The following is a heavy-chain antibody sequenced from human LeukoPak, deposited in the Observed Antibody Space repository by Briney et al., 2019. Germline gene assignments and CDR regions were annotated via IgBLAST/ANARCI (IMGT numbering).Heavy chain of an antibody. J-gene: IGHJ4*02. CDR1: GYSFTRGHY. D-gene: IGHD2-2*01. V-gene: IGHV4-38-2*01. Sequence: SETLSLTCSVSGYSFTRGHYWGWIRQAPGKGLEWIANIYHTGSAHYNPSLKSRVTISVDTSKNQFSLKLSSVTAADTAVYYCARYCTSTTCILRGFDYWGQGTLVTVSS. CDR2: IYHTGSA. CDR3: ARYCTSTTCILRGFDY.